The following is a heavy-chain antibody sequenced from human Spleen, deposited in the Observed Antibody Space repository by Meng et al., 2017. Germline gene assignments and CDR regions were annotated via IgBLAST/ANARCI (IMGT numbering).Heavy chain of an antibody. CDR3: ARRKYYYDSSGYYQKHFDY. V-gene: IGHV4-38-2*01. J-gene: IGHJ4*02. CDR2: IYHSGST. Sequence: SETLSLTCAVYGGSFSGYYWGWIRQPPGKGLEWIGSIYHSGSTYYNPSLKSRVTISVDTSKNQFSLKLSSVTAADTAVYYCARRKYYYDSSGYYQKHFDYWGQGTLVTVSS. D-gene: IGHD3-22*01. CDR1: GGSFSGYY.